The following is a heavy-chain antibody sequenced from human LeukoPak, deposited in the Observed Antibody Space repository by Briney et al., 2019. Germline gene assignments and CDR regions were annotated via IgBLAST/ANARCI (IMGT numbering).Heavy chain of an antibody. J-gene: IGHJ4*02. V-gene: IGHV3-48*03. CDR1: GFTFSSYE. CDR2: ISSSGNTI. CDR3: ARGFIGSGWYYFDY. Sequence: PGGSLRLSCAASGFTFSSYEMNWVRQAPGKGLEWVSYISSSGNTIYDADSVKGRFTISRDNAKNSLYLLMNSLRAEDTAVYYCARGFIGSGWYYFDYWGQGTLVTVSS. D-gene: IGHD6-13*01.